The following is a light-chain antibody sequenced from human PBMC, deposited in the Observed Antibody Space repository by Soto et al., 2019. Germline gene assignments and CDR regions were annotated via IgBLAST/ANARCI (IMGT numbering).Light chain of an antibody. CDR2: GAS. CDR1: QSVSSN. V-gene: IGKV3-15*01. J-gene: IGKJ3*01. CDR3: QQYNNGGT. Sequence: EIVMTQSPATLSVSPGERATLSCRASQSVSSNLAWYQQKPGQAPRLLIYGASTRATGIPARFSGSGSGTEFTLTISSLQSEYFAVYYCQQYNNGGTFGPGTKVDI.